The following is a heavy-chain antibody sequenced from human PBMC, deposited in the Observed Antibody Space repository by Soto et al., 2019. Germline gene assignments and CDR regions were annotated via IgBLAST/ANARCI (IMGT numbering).Heavy chain of an antibody. CDR2: IFYNVDT. CDR3: GRAQVYDAPRYFDY. Sequence: QMHLRESGPGLGRPSETLSLTCTVSGGSISSGNFYWGWVRQAPGKGPEWIGNIFYNVDTYYNPSLKSRVTISVDTSYNRFSLELTSVTAADTALYFCGRAQVYDAPRYFDYWGQGSRVTVS. D-gene: IGHD3-22*01. CDR1: GGSISSGNFY. V-gene: IGHV4-39*02. J-gene: IGHJ4*02.